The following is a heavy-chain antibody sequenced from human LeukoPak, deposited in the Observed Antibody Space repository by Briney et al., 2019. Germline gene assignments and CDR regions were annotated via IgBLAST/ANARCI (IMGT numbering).Heavy chain of an antibody. CDR2: IIPIFGSS. V-gene: IGHV1-69*13. CDR1: GYTFTSYG. Sequence: VKVSCKASGYTFTSYGISWVRQAPGQGLEWMGWIIPIFGSSNYAQKFQGRVTITADESTTTAYMELSSLRSEDTAVYYCARVTHTELSTWFDPWGQGTLVTVSS. J-gene: IGHJ5*02. D-gene: IGHD5-18*01. CDR3: ARVTHTELSTWFDP.